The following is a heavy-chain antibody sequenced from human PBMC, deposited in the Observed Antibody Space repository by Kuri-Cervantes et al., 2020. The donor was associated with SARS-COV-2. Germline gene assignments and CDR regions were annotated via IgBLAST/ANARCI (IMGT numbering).Heavy chain of an antibody. CDR2: IYYSGST. CDR3: ARIVGDDAFDS. CDR1: GGSISSYY. J-gene: IGHJ3*02. V-gene: IGHV4-59*08. Sequence: ESLKISCTVSGGSISSYYWSWIRQPPGKGLEWIGYIYYSGSTNYNPSLKSRVTISVDTSKNQFSLKLSSVTAADTAVYYCARIVGDDAFDSWGQGTMVTVSS. D-gene: IGHD1-26*01.